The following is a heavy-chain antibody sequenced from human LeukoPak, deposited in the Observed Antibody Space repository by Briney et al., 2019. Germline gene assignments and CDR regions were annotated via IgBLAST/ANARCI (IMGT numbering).Heavy chain of an antibody. J-gene: IGHJ5*02. Sequence: GASVTVSCKASGYTFTSYGISWVRQAPGQGLEWMGWISAYNGNTNYAQKLQGRVTMTTDTSTSTAYMELRSLRSDDTAVYYCARDYYDSSGYYSWFDPWGQGTLVTVSS. V-gene: IGHV1-18*01. CDR2: ISAYNGNT. CDR3: ARDYYDSSGYYSWFDP. D-gene: IGHD3-22*01. CDR1: GYTFTSYG.